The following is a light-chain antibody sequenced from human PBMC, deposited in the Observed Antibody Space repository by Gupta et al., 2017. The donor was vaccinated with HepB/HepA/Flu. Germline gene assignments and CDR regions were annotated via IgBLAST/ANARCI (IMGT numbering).Light chain of an antibody. Sequence: VIWVTQSPSLLSASTGDRVTITCRVTQGIGNSLAWYQQKPGKAPELLIYIASTLKGGVPSRFSGSGSGTDFTLTISGLQPEDFATYYCQQYFSFPRTFGQGTKVEIK. V-gene: IGKV1D-8*01. CDR1: QGIGNS. J-gene: IGKJ1*01. CDR2: IAS. CDR3: QQYFSFPRT.